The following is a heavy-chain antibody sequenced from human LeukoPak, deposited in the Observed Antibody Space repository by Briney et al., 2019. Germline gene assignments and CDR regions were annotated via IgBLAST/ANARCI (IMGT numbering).Heavy chain of an antibody. V-gene: IGHV4-34*01. CDR2: IYHSGGT. J-gene: IGHJ3*02. CDR1: GGSFSGYS. CDR3: ARVGIQGAFDI. Sequence: SETLSLTCAVYGGSFSGYSWSWIRQPPGKGLEWIGEIYHSGGTNYNPSLKSRVTISVDKSKNQFSLNLSSVTAADTAVYYCARVGIQGAFDIWGQGTMVTVSS.